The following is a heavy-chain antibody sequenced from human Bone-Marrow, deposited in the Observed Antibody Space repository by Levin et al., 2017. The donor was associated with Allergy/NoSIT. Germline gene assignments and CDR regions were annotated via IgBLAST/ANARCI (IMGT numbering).Heavy chain of an antibody. CDR3: ARDIGPGYFLVGYYYGMDV. CDR2: ISYDGSSK. D-gene: IGHD3-9*01. Sequence: GESLKISCAVSGFTFSSYAIHWVRQAPGKGLEWVAIISYDGSSKYYAASVKGRFTISRDNSKNTVYLQMNSLRPEDTAVYYCARDIGPGYFLVGYYYGMDVWGQGTAVTVSS. CDR1: GFTFSSYA. J-gene: IGHJ6*02. V-gene: IGHV3-30*04.